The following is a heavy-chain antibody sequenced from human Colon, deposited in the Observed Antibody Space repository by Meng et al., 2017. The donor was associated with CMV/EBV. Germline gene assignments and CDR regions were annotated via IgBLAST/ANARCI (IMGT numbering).Heavy chain of an antibody. CDR2: INWNGGST. CDR3: ARDGNSGYVYYFDY. J-gene: IGHJ4*02. Sequence: GGSLRLSCAASGFTFDDYGMSWVRQAPRKGLEWVSGINWNGGSTGYADSVKGRFTISRDNAKNSLYLQMNSLRAEDTALYYCARDGNSGYVYYFDYWGQGTLVTVSS. D-gene: IGHD5-12*01. CDR1: GFTFDDYG. V-gene: IGHV3-20*04.